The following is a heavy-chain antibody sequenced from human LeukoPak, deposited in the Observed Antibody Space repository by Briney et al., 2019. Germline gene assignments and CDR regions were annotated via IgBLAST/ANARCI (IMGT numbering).Heavy chain of an antibody. CDR1: GFTFSNAW. D-gene: IGHD1-20*01. CDR2: IKSKTDGGTT. CDR3: TTGPVTRSSYNWKNDY. J-gene: IGHJ4*02. Sequence: GGSLRLSCEAPGFTFSNAWMSWVRQAPGKGLEWVGRIKSKTDGGTTDYAAPVKGRFTISRDDSKNTLYLQMNSLKTEDTAVYYCTTGPVTRSSYNWKNDYWGQGTLVTVSS. V-gene: IGHV3-15*01.